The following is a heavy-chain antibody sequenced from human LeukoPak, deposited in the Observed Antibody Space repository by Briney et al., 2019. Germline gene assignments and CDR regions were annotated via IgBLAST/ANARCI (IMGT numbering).Heavy chain of an antibody. V-gene: IGHV3-30*02. J-gene: IGHJ3*02. CDR2: IRYDGSNK. D-gene: IGHD2-8*01. CDR1: GFTFSSYG. CDR3: AKTALDCTNGVCSNEIYAFDI. Sequence: GGSLRLSCAASGFTFSSYGMHWVRQAPGKGLEWVAFIRYDGSNKYYADSVKGRFTISRDNSKNTLYLRMNSLRAEHTAVYYCAKTALDCTNGVCSNEIYAFDIWGQGTMVTVSS.